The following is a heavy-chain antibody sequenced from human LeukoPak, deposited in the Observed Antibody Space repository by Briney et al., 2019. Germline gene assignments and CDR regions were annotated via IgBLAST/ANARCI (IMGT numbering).Heavy chain of an antibody. CDR1: GFTFSTYG. CDR2: LRNDGTNK. J-gene: IGHJ4*02. Sequence: GGSLRLSCADSGFTFSTYGMHWVRQAPGKGLEWVALLRNDGTNKYYADSVKGRFTISRDNSKNTLYLQMNSLRAEDTAVYYCAKSPSRYDFWSSYYSYFDYWGRGTLVTVSS. D-gene: IGHD3-3*01. V-gene: IGHV3-30*02. CDR3: AKSPSRYDFWSSYYSYFDY.